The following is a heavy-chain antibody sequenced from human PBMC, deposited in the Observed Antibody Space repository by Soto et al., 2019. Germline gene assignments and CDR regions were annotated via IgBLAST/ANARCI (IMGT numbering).Heavy chain of an antibody. CDR1: GLTFSASA. J-gene: IGHJ4*02. Sequence: EVQLVESGGGLVQPGGSLKLSCVASGLTFSASAMHWVRQASGQGLEWVGRIRNKADKYATVYAAPVQGRFTISRDDSKSMAYLQMNRLKTEYTAVDYCCRHDARWGSCDYLGQGTLGTVSS. D-gene: IGHD2-21*01. CDR3: CRHDARWGSCDY. CDR2: IRNKADKYAT. V-gene: IGHV3-73*02.